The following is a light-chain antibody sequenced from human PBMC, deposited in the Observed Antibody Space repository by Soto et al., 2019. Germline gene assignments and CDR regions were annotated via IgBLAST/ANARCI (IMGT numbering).Light chain of an antibody. Sequence: EIVMTQSPATLSLSPGERAALSCRASQSINSDLAWYQQKPGQPPRLLIYGASTRATGVPARFTGSESGSEFTLTISGLQSEDFAVYYCQQCHNWPRTFGQGTRLEI. CDR1: QSINSD. CDR2: GAS. CDR3: QQCHNWPRT. J-gene: IGKJ2*02. V-gene: IGKV3-15*01.